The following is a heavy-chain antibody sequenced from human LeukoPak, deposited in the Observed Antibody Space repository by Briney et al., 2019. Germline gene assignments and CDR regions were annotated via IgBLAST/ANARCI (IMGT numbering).Heavy chain of an antibody. Sequence: SQTLSLTCTVSGGSISSGGYYWSWLRQHPGKGLEWIVYIYYSGSTYYNPSLKSRVTISVDTSKNQFSLKLSSVTAGDTAVYYCASYYDFWSGPYFDYWGQGTLVTVSS. D-gene: IGHD3-3*01. V-gene: IGHV4-31*03. J-gene: IGHJ4*02. CDR1: GGSISSGGYY. CDR2: IYYSGST. CDR3: ASYYDFWSGPYFDY.